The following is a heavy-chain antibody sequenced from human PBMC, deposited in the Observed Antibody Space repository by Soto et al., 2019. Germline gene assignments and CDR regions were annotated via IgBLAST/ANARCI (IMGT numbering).Heavy chain of an antibody. CDR2: LYNSGST. CDR1: GGSIRSYY. V-gene: IGHV4-59*01. CDR3: ARDLWGYCGTDCYPLDV. D-gene: IGHD2-21*02. Sequence: QVRLQESGPGLVKPSETLSLTCTVSGGSIRSYYWSWIRQAPGKGLEWIGYLYNSGSTVYNPSLRGRVTISVDXSXNXXSLKLNSVTAADTAVYYCARDLWGYCGTDCYPLDVWGQGTTVTVSS. J-gene: IGHJ6*02.